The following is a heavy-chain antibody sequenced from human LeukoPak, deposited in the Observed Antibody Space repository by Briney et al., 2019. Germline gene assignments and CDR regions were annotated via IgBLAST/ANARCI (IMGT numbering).Heavy chain of an antibody. CDR2: IIPIFGTA. V-gene: IGHV1-69*13. Sequence: SVKVSCKASGYTFTGYYMHWVRQAPGQGLEWMGGIIPIFGTANYAQKFQGRVAITADESTSTAYMELSSLRSEDTAVYYCARNLLTSMIVPYYWGQGTLVTVSS. CDR3: ARNLLTSMIVPYY. J-gene: IGHJ4*02. D-gene: IGHD3-22*01. CDR1: GYTFTGYY.